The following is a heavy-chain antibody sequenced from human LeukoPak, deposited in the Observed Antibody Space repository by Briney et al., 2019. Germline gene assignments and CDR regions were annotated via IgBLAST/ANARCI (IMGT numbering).Heavy chain of an antibody. CDR1: GFTFSSYG. Sequence: PGGSLRLSCAASGFTFSSYGMHWVRQAPGKGLEWVALIRYDGSNKYYADSVKGRFTISRDNSKNTLYLQMNSLRAEDTAVYYCANNEVGSIAVAGGYWGQGTLVTVSS. J-gene: IGHJ4*02. D-gene: IGHD6-19*01. V-gene: IGHV3-30*02. CDR2: IRYDGSNK. CDR3: ANNEVGSIAVAGGY.